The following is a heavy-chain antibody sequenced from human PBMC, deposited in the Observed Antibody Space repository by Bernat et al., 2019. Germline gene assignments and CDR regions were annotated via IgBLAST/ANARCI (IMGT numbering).Heavy chain of an antibody. V-gene: IGHV4-59*01. CDR1: GGSISSYY. CDR2: IYYSGST. J-gene: IGHJ4*02. Sequence: QVQLQESGPGLVKPSETLSLTCTVSGGSISSYYWSWIRQPPGKGLEWIGYIYYSGSTNYNPSLKSRVTISVDTSKNQFSLKLSSVTAADTAMYYCARAPTFYSSGWYYFDYWGQGTLVTVSS. D-gene: IGHD6-19*01. CDR3: ARAPTFYSSGWYYFDY.